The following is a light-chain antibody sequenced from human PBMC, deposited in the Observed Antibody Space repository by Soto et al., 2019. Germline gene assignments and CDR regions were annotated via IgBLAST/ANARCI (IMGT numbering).Light chain of an antibody. CDR3: QTWVTGIQNVV. V-gene: IGLV4-69*01. CDR1: SGHSSYA. J-gene: IGLJ2*01. Sequence: QAVVTQSPSASASLGASVKLTCTLSSGHSSYAIAWHQQQPEKGPRYLMKLNTDGSHSKGDGIPDRFSGSSSGAERYLTISSLQSEDEADYYCQTWVTGIQNVVFGGGTKVTVL. CDR2: LNTDGSH.